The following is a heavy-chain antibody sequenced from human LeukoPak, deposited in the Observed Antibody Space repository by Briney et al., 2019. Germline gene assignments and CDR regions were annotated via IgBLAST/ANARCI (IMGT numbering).Heavy chain of an antibody. CDR1: GFTFENYW. D-gene: IGHD1-26*01. CDR3: AREIVGAPGYYYYMDV. Sequence: PGGSLRLSCAASGFTFENYWMSWVRQAPGKGLEWVANIKQDGSEKFYVDSVKGRFTISRDNSKNTLYLQMNSLRAEDTAVYYCAREIVGAPGYYYYMDVWGKGTTVTVSS. V-gene: IGHV3-7*03. CDR2: IKQDGSEK. J-gene: IGHJ6*03.